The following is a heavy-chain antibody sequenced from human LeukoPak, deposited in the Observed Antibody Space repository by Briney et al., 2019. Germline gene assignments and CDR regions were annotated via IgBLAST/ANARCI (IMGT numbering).Heavy chain of an antibody. J-gene: IGHJ4*02. V-gene: IGHV3-23*01. D-gene: IGHD3-10*01. CDR2: ISGSGGST. CDR1: GFTFSSYA. Sequence: PGGSLRLSCAASGFTFSSYAMSWVRQAPGKGLEWVSAISGSGGSTYYADSVKGRFTISRDNSKNTLYLQMNSLRAEDTAVYYCAKDGEVLWFGEFPFYFDYWGQGTLVTVSS. CDR3: AKDGEVLWFGEFPFYFDY.